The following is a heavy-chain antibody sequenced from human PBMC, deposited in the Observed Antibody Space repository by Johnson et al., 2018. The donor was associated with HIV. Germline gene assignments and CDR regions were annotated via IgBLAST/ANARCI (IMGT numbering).Heavy chain of an antibody. CDR3: AKDRGGGSSSLPGI. Sequence: QVQLVESGGGVVQPGGSLRLSCAASGFTFSSYGMHWVRQAPGKGLEWVAFIRYDGSNKYYADSVKGRFTISRDNSKNTLYLQMNSPRAEDTAVYYCAKDRGGGSSSLPGIWGQGTMVTVSS. V-gene: IGHV3-30*02. CDR1: GFTFSSYG. CDR2: IRYDGSNK. D-gene: IGHD6-6*01. J-gene: IGHJ3*02.